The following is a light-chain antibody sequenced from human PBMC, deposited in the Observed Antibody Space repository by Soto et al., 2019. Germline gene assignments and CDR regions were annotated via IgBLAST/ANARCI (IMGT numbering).Light chain of an antibody. V-gene: IGKV4-1*01. CDR2: WAS. CDR1: QSVLYSSNNKNY. CDR3: QQYYVTPFT. J-gene: IGKJ4*01. Sequence: DIVMTQSPDFLAVSLGERATINCKSSQSVLYSSNNKNYLAWYQQKPGQPPKLLISWASARECGVPDRFSGSGSGTDFTLTISSLQAEDVAVYSCQQYYVTPFTFGGGTKVEIK.